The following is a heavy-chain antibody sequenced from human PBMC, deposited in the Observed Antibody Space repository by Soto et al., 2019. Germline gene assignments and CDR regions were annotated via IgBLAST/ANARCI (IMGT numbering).Heavy chain of an antibody. CDR2: ISSSSYI. V-gene: IGHV3-21*01. D-gene: IGHD2-15*01. CDR3: ARARYCSGGSCYDLRYYYGMDV. J-gene: IGHJ6*02. CDR1: GFTFSSYS. Sequence: GGSLRLSCAASGFTFSSYSMNWVRQAPGKGLEWVSSISSSSYIYYADSVKGRFAISRDNAKNSLYLQMNSLRAEDTAVYYCARARYCSGGSCYDLRYYYGMDVWGQGTTVTVSS.